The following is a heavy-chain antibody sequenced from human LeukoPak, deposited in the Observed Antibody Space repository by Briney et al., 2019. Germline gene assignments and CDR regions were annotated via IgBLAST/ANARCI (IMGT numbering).Heavy chain of an antibody. V-gene: IGHV3-7*01. CDR3: ARHFRNVVVTATGDYYYYYMDV. Sequence: GGSLRLSCAASGFTFSSYWMSWVRQAPGKGLEWVANIKQDGSEKNYVDSVKGRFTISRDNAKNSLYLQMNSLRAEDTAVYYCARHFRNVVVTATGDYYYYYMDVWGKGTTVTVSS. D-gene: IGHD2-21*02. CDR2: IKQDGSEK. CDR1: GFTFSSYW. J-gene: IGHJ6*03.